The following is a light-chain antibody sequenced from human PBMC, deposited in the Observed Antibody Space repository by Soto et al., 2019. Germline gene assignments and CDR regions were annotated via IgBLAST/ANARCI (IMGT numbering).Light chain of an antibody. J-gene: IGLJ3*02. CDR1: SSNIGAGYG. V-gene: IGLV1-40*01. CDR3: QSYDSSLSGGV. Sequence: QSVLTQPPSVSGAPGQRVTISCTGSSSNIGAGYGVHWYQQLPGTAPKLLIYVNSNRPSGVPDRFSGSKSGTSASLAITGLRAEDEADYCCQSYDSSLSGGVFGGGTKLTVL. CDR2: VNS.